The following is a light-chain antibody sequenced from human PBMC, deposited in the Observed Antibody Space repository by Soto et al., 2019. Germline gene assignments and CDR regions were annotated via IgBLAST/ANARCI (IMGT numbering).Light chain of an antibody. J-gene: IGKJ2*01. Sequence: DIQMTQSPSSLSASVGDRVTITCRASEDISNFLAWFQQQPGKAPKLLVYSASTLHSGVPTRFSGSGSGTEFILTIGRLQPEDFATYYYHHLAGTFGQGTKLEMK. CDR1: EDISNF. CDR2: SAS. CDR3: HHLAGT. V-gene: IGKV1-16*01.